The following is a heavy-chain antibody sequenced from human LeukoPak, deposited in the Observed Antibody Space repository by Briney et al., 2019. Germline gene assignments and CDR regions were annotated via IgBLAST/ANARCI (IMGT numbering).Heavy chain of an antibody. CDR3: ARLTDSYGYVDHFTDY. Sequence: PSETLSLTCTVSGGSISSGGYYWSWIRQPPGKGLEWIGYIYHSGSTYYNPSLKSRVTISVDRSKNQFSLKLSSVTAADTAVYYCARLTDSYGYVDHFTDYWGQGTLVTVSS. J-gene: IGHJ4*02. V-gene: IGHV4-30-2*01. CDR2: IYHSGST. D-gene: IGHD5-18*01. CDR1: GGSISSGGYY.